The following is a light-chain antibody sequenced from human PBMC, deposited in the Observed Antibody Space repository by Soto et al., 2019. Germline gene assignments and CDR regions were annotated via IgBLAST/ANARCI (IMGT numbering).Light chain of an antibody. CDR2: GVS. Sequence: QSALTQPASVSGSPGQSITISCTGTANDIGNYNYVSWYQQHPGKAPKLMIYGVSNRPSGVSNRFSGSKSGNAASLTISGLQAEDEADYYCSSYTSDTTLWVFGGGTKLTVL. CDR1: ANDIGNYNY. J-gene: IGLJ3*02. V-gene: IGLV2-14*01. CDR3: SSYTSDTTLWV.